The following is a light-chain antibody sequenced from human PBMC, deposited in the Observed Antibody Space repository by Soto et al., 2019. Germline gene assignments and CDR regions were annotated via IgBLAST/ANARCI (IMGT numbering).Light chain of an antibody. Sequence: EIVLTQSPGTLSLSPGERATLSCRASQSVTSNYLSWYQQKPGQAPRLLLFGASRRATGIPDKFSGSGSGTDFTLTISRLAPDDFAVYYCQRYGGPSWTFGQGTRVEIK. J-gene: IGKJ1*01. V-gene: IGKV3-20*01. CDR1: QSVTSNY. CDR2: GAS. CDR3: QRYGGPSWT.